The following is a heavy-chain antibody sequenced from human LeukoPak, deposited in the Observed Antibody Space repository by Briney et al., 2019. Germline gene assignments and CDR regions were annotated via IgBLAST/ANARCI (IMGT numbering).Heavy chain of an antibody. D-gene: IGHD2-15*01. CDR2: IIPILGIA. CDR1: GGTFSSYA. J-gene: IGHJ4*02. V-gene: IGHV1-69*04. CDR3: ARDFGYCSGGSCSI. Sequence: GASVKVSCKASGGTFSSYAISWGRQAPGQGLEWMGRIIPILGIANYAQKFQGRVTITADKSTSTAYMELSSLRSEDTAVYYCARDFGYCSGGSCSIWGQGTLVTVSS.